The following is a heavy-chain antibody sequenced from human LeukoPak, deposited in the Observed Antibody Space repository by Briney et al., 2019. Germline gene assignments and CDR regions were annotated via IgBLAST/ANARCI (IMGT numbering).Heavy chain of an antibody. J-gene: IGHJ3*02. CDR1: GFTFTSSA. CDR3: AADPDYYGSGSYLENDAFDI. D-gene: IGHD3-10*01. CDR2: IVVGSGNT. Sequence: GASVKVSCEASGFTFTSSAVQWVRQARGQRLEWIGWIVVGSGNTNYAQKFQERVTITRDMSTSTAYMKLSSLRSEDAAVYYCAADPDYYGSGSYLENDAFDIWGQGTMVTVSS. V-gene: IGHV1-58*01.